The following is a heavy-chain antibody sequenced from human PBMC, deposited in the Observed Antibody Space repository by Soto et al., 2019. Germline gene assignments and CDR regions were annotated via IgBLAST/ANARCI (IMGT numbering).Heavy chain of an antibody. CDR1: GFTFSSYA. D-gene: IGHD3-22*01. CDR3: ARDTDYDSSGYYSLDY. V-gene: IGHV3-64*01. Sequence: EVQLVESGGGLVQPGGSLRLSCAASGFTFSSYAMHWVRQAPGKGLEYVSAISSNGGSTYYANSVKGRFTISRDNSKNTLYLQMGSLRAEDMAVYYCARDTDYDSSGYYSLDYWGQGTLVTVSS. J-gene: IGHJ4*02. CDR2: ISSNGGST.